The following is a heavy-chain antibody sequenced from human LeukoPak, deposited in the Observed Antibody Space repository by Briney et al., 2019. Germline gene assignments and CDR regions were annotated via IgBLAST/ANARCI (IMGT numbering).Heavy chain of an antibody. CDR1: GFTFSSYG. D-gene: IGHD6-6*01. V-gene: IGHV3-23*01. CDR2: ISGSGGST. Sequence: GGSQRLSCAASGFTFSSYGMSWVRQAPGKGLEWVSAISGSGGSTYYADSVKGRFTISRDNSKNTLYLQMNSLRAEDTAVYYCAVTLGGIAARPGYFDYWGQGTLVTVSS. J-gene: IGHJ4*02. CDR3: AVTLGGIAARPGYFDY.